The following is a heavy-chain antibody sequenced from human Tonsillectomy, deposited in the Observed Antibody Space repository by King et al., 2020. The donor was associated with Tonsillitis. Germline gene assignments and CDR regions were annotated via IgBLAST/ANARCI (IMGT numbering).Heavy chain of an antibody. Sequence: EVQLVQSGAEVKKPGESLKISCKGSGYSFTSYWIGWVRQMPGKGLEWMGIIYPGDSDTRYSPSFQGQVTISADKSIRTAYLQWSSLKASDTAMYYCARRYHGVFEGHYYGMDVWGQGTTVTVSS. V-gene: IGHV5-51*01. CDR2: IYPGDSDT. CDR1: GYSFTSYW. D-gene: IGHD2-8*01. J-gene: IGHJ6*02. CDR3: ARRYHGVFEGHYYGMDV.